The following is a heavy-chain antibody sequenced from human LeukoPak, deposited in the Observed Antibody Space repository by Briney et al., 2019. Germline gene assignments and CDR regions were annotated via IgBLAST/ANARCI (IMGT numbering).Heavy chain of an antibody. J-gene: IGHJ4*02. CDR3: AVVVITIGAFDY. CDR2: IYHSGST. D-gene: IGHD3-22*01. Sequence: PSQTLSLTCAVSGGSISSGAYSWSWIRQPPGKGLEWIGYIYHSGSTYYNPSLKSRVTISVDRSKNQFSLKLSSVTAADTAVYYCAVVVITIGAFDYWGQGTLVTVSS. V-gene: IGHV4-30-2*01. CDR1: GGSISSGAYS.